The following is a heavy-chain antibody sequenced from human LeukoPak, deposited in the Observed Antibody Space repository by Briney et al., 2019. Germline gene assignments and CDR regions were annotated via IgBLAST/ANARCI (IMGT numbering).Heavy chain of an antibody. CDR2: ISSSGSTI. J-gene: IGHJ4*02. D-gene: IGHD3-3*02. V-gene: IGHV3-11*01. CDR3: ARDRGQPFLETVG. Sequence: GGSLRLSCAASGFTFSDYYMSWIRQAPGKGLEWVSYISSSGSTIYYADSVKGRFTISRDNAKNSLYLQMNSLRAEDTAVYCCARDRGQPFLETVGWGQGTLVTVSS. CDR1: GFTFSDYY.